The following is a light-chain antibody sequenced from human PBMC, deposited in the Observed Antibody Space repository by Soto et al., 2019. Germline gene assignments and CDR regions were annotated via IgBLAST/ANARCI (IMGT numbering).Light chain of an antibody. CDR1: QVISTS. Sequence: DIQMTQSPSTRSGSIGESVTITCRASQVISTSLAWYQVKPGKAPKLLIYAASTLESGVPSRFSATVSGTEFSLTITSLQPEDFATYYCQQLFDSPITFGQGTRLENK. CDR3: QQLFDSPIT. CDR2: AAS. J-gene: IGKJ5*01. V-gene: IGKV1-9*01.